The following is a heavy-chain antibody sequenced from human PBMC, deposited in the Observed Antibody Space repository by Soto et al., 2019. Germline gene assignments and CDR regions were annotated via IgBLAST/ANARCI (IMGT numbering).Heavy chain of an antibody. D-gene: IGHD6-19*01. V-gene: IGHV3-9*01. J-gene: IGHJ4*02. CDR3: AKDLSSGWYLGDYFDY. CDR1: GFTFDDYA. CDR2: ISWNSGSI. Sequence: EVQLVESGGGLVQPGRSLRLSCAASGFTFDDYAMHWVRQAPGKGLEWVSGISWNSGSIGYADSVKGRFTISRDNAKNSLYLQMNSLRAEDTALYYCAKDLSSGWYLGDYFDYWGQGTLVTVSS.